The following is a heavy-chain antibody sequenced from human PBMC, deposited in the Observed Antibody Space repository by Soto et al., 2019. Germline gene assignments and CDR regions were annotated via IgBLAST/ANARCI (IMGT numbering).Heavy chain of an antibody. J-gene: IGHJ4*02. D-gene: IGHD6-25*01. CDR2: IYPGDSDT. CDR3: ARHGIAAATPRRHFDY. Sequence: PGESLKISCKGSGYSFTSYWIGWVRQMPGKGLEWMGIIYPGDSDTRYSPSFQGQVTISADKSISTAYLQWSSLKASDTAMYYCARHGIAAATPRRHFDYWGQGTLVTVSS. CDR1: GYSFTSYW. V-gene: IGHV5-51*01.